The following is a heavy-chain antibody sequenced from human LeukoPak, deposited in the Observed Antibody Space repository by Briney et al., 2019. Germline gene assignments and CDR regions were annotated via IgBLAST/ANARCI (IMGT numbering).Heavy chain of an antibody. CDR1: GFIFSSYA. CDR2: ISYDGSNK. CDR3: ARDSDCGGDCYYWGAFDI. D-gene: IGHD2-21*02. J-gene: IGHJ3*02. Sequence: GGSLRLSCAASGFIFSSYAMHWVRQAPGKGLEWVAVISYDGSNKYYADSVKGRFTISRDNSKNTLYLQMNSLRAEDTAVYYCARDSDCGGDCYYWGAFDIWGQGTMVTVSS. V-gene: IGHV3-30*04.